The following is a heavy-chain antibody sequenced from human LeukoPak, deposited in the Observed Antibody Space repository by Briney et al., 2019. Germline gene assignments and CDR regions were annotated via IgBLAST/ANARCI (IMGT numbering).Heavy chain of an antibody. D-gene: IGHD1-14*01. CDR1: GGSINDHY. CDR2: IHPMGST. CDR3: ARGPDLAKVGH. Sequence: PSETLSHTCDDPGGSINDHYLSWIRQPPGKGLEWIGHIHPMGSTHNNASPDSRATFSVDMSNNQFSRRCTSPAAAHTAMHYCARGPDLAKVGHWGQGSLVIDSS. J-gene: IGHJ4*02. V-gene: IGHV4-4*08.